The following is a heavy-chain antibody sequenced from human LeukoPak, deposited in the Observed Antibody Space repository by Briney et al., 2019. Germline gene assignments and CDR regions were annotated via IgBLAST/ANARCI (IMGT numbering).Heavy chain of an antibody. CDR3: AELGITMIGGV. Sequence: GGSLRLSCAASGFTLTTYGVHWVRQAPGQGLEWVAFIPSDGNNKQYAESVKGRVTIFRDNSKNTLYLQMNSLRAEDTAVYYCAELGITMIGGVWGQGTLVTVSS. V-gene: IGHV3-30*02. CDR1: GFTLTTYG. J-gene: IGHJ4*02. CDR2: IPSDGNNK. D-gene: IGHD3-10*02.